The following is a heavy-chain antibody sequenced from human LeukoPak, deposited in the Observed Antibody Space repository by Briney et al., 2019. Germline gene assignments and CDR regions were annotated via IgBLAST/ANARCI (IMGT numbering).Heavy chain of an antibody. Sequence: GGSLRHSCVVSGFTLSSRWMMWVRQAPGEGLEWMTNINRDGGEKNYVDSVKGRFTITRDNAENSLYLQMNSLKVEDSAIYYCATYDSWSGYNIAYWGQGTLVTVSS. V-gene: IGHV3-7*03. D-gene: IGHD3-3*01. J-gene: IGHJ4*02. CDR2: INRDGGEK. CDR3: ATYDSWSGYNIAY. CDR1: GFTLSSRW.